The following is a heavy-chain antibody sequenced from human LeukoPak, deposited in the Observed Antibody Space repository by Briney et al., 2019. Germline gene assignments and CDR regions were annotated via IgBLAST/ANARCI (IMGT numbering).Heavy chain of an antibody. CDR1: GGSFSGYY. V-gene: IGHV4-34*01. D-gene: IGHD3-3*01. J-gene: IGHJ6*02. Sequence: SETLSLTCAVYGGSFSGYYWSWIRQPPGKGLEWIGEINHSGSTNYNPSLKSRVTISVDTSKNQFSLKLSSVTAADTAVYYCARRQSYDFWSGYSTYYYYGMDAWGQGTTVTVSS. CDR3: ARRQSYDFWSGYSTYYYYGMDA. CDR2: INHSGST.